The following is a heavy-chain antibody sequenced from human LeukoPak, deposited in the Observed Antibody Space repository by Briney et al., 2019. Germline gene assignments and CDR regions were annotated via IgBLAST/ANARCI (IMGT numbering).Heavy chain of an antibody. CDR1: GFSFSTYW. V-gene: IGHV3-23*01. D-gene: IGHD3-3*01. J-gene: IGHJ4*02. Sequence: QSGGSLRLSCVASGFSFSTYWMSWVRQAPGKGLEWVSAISGSGGSTYYADSVKGRFTISRDNSKNTLYLQMNSLRAEDTAVYYCAKVPVYDFWSGYYHYFDYWGQGTLVTVSS. CDR2: ISGSGGST. CDR3: AKVPVYDFWSGYYHYFDY.